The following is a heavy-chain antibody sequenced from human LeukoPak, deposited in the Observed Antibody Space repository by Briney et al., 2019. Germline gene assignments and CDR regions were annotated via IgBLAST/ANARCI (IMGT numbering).Heavy chain of an antibody. D-gene: IGHD5-18*01. CDR3: ARPRGDGEYSYGYADY. V-gene: IGHV5-51*01. J-gene: IGHJ4*02. Sequence: GESLKISCKGSGYSFTSYWIGWVRQMPGKGLEWMGIIYPGDSDTRYSPSFQGQVTISADKSISTAYLQWSSLKASDTAMYYCARPRGDGEYSYGYADYWGQGTLVTVSS. CDR2: IYPGDSDT. CDR1: GYSFTSYW.